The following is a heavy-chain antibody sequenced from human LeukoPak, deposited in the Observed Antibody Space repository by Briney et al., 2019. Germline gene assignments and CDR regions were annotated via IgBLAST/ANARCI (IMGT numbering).Heavy chain of an antibody. CDR1: GFTFSSYA. J-gene: IGHJ4*02. CDR2: ISGSGGST. V-gene: IGHV3-23*01. Sequence: PGGSLRLSCAASGFTFSSYAMSWVRQAPGKGLEWGSAISGSGGSTYYADSVKGRFTISRDNSKNTLYLQMNSLRAEDTAVYYCAKKNAGYYDSSGYRYDYWGQGTLVTVSS. D-gene: IGHD3-22*01. CDR3: AKKNAGYYDSSGYRYDY.